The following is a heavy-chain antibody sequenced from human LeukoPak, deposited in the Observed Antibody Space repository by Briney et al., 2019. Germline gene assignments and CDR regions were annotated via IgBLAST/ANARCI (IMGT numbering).Heavy chain of an antibody. CDR3: AKVYRLSSGEYIGYLDF. J-gene: IGHJ4*02. CDR2: MSPSGDST. CDR1: GFLFGSHA. D-gene: IGHD4-17*01. V-gene: IGHV3-23*01. Sequence: GGSLKLSCAASGFLFGSHAMHWVRQAPGKGLDWVASMSPSGDSTSYADSVKDPFTISRDNSKSTLYLQMNSLRVGDSALYYCAKVYRLSSGEYIGYLDFWGQGALVPVSS.